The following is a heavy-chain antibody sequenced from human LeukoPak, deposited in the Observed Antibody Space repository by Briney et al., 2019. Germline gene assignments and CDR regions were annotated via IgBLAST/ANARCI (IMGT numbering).Heavy chain of an antibody. CDR3: AKEGDAYDSYYYYYMDV. J-gene: IGHJ6*03. D-gene: IGHD3-16*01. CDR2: IWHDGSNK. Sequence: PGGSLRLSCAASGFTFSSFGMQWVRQAPGKGPEWVAVIWHDGSNKNYADSVKGRFTISRDNSKNTLYLLMDSLRAEDTAVYYCAKEGDAYDSYYYYYMDVWGKGTTVTVSS. CDR1: GFTFSSFG. V-gene: IGHV3-33*06.